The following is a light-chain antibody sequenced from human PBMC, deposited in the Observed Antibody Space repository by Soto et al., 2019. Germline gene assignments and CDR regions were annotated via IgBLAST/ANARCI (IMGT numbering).Light chain of an antibody. J-gene: IGKJ2*01. Sequence: EIVMTQSPLSLPSTPGEPASISCRSSQGPLHSIGYNYLDWYLQKPGQSPQLLIYLGSNRASGVPDRFSGSGSGTDFTLKISRVEAEDVGVYYCMQALQTPPTFGQGTKLEIK. CDR1: QGPLHSIGYNY. CDR2: LGS. V-gene: IGKV2-28*01. CDR3: MQALQTPPT.